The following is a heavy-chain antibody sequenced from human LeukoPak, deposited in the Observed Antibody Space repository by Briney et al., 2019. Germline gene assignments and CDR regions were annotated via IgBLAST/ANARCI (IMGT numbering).Heavy chain of an antibody. CDR3: ARGPGAIGY. V-gene: IGHV1-2*06. Sequence: ASVKVSCMASGGTFSSYAISWVRQAPGQGLEWMGRINPNSGGTNYAQKFQGRVTMTRDTSISTAYMELSRLRSDDTAVYYCARGPGAIGYWGQGTLVTVSS. J-gene: IGHJ4*02. CDR2: INPNSGGT. D-gene: IGHD3-16*02. CDR1: GGTFSSYA.